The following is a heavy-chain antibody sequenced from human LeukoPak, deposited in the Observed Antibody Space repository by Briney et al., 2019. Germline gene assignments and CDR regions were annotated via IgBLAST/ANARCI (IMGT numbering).Heavy chain of an antibody. D-gene: IGHD2-2*02. V-gene: IGHV1-2*04. CDR3: ARGTPRNQLLLYHFDY. CDR1: GYTFTGYY. Sequence: ASVKVSCKASGYTFTGYYMHWVRQVPGQGLEWMGWINPNSGGTNYAQKFQGWVTMTRDTSISTAYMELSRLRSDDTAVYYCARGTPRNQLLLYHFDYWGQGTLVTVSS. J-gene: IGHJ4*02. CDR2: INPNSGGT.